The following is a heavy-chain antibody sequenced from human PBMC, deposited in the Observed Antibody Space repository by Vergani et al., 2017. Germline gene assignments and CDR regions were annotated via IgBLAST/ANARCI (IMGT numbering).Heavy chain of an antibody. J-gene: IGHJ4*02. D-gene: IGHD1-26*01. CDR1: GGSISSYY. CDR3: ARGGGSYHFGQKFDY. V-gene: IGHV4-59*01. CDR2: IYYSGST. Sequence: QVQLQESGPGLVKPSETLSLTCTVSGGSISSYYWSWIRQPPGKGLEWIGYIYYSGSTNYNPSLKSRVTISVDTSKTQFSLKLSSVTAADTAVYYCARGGGSYHFGQKFDYWGQGTLVTVSS.